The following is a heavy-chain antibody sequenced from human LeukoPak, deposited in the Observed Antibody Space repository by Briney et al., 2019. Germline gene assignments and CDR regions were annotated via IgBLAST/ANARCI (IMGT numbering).Heavy chain of an antibody. Sequence: SETLSLTCTVSGGSISSYYWSWIRQPAGKGLEWIGRIYTSGSTNYNPSLKSRVTMSVDTSKNQFSLKLSSVTAADTAVYYCAREPYDYDFWSGYQNYYMDVWGKGTMVTVSS. CDR2: IYTSGST. CDR3: AREPYDYDFWSGYQNYYMDV. D-gene: IGHD3-3*01. J-gene: IGHJ6*03. V-gene: IGHV4-4*07. CDR1: GGSISSYY.